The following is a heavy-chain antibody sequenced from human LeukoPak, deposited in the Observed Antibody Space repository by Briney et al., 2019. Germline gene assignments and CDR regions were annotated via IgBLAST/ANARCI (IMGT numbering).Heavy chain of an antibody. J-gene: IGHJ6*02. V-gene: IGHV3-23*01. CDR3: AKGTYSSSWYEVYGMDV. CDR2: ISNSGGST. D-gene: IGHD6-13*01. CDR1: GFTFSSYV. Sequence: GGSLRLSCAASGFTFSSYVMSWVRQAPGKGLEWVSSISNSGGSTYYADSVKGRFTISRDNSKNTLYLQMNSLRAEDTAVYYCAKGTYSSSWYEVYGMDVWGQGTTVTVSS.